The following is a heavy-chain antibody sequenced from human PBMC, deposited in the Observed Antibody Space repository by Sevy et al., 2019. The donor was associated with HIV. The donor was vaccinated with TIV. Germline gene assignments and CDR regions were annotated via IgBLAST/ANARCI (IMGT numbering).Heavy chain of an antibody. V-gene: IGHV1-18*01. D-gene: IGHD6-13*01. CDR3: ARDQKGTSSWRNYYYGMDV. CDR2: ISAYHGNT. J-gene: IGHJ6*02. Sequence: ASGRVSCKASDYTFTNYGISWVRQAPGQGLEWMGWISAYHGNTNYAQKPLGRVTMPRDTTTSKAYMELRSLRSDDTAVYYCARDQKGTSSWRNYYYGMDVWGQGTTVTVSS. CDR1: DYTFTNYG.